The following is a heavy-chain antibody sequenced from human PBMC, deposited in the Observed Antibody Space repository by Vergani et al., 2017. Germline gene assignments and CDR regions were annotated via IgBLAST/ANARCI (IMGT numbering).Heavy chain of an antibody. Sequence: QVQLQQWGAGLLKPSETLSLTCAVYGGSFSGYYWSWIRQPPGKGLEWIGEINHSGSTNHNPSRKGRVTISVDTSKNQFSLKLSSVTDTDTAEYYCAGDFWCGDHEGPNWFDPWGQGTLVTVSS. J-gene: IGHJ5*02. D-gene: IGHD3-3*01. CDR3: AGDFWCGDHEGPNWFDP. V-gene: IGHV4-34*01. CDR2: INHSGST. CDR1: GGSFSGYY.